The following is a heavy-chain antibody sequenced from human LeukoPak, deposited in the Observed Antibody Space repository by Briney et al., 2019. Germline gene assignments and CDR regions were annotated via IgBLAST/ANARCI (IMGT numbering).Heavy chain of an antibody. D-gene: IGHD2-2*01. V-gene: IGHV4-59*01. CDR3: AAYRTSSLYWFFDL. CDR2: LFSSGST. J-gene: IGHJ2*01. Sequence: SETLSLTCTVSGASDGSISSYSWSWIRQPPGKDLEWIGYLFSSGSTNYQPSLKSRVTISMDMSKNQFSLKLNSVTAADTAVYYCAAYRTSSLYWFFDLWGRGTLVTVSS. CDR1: GASDGSISSYS.